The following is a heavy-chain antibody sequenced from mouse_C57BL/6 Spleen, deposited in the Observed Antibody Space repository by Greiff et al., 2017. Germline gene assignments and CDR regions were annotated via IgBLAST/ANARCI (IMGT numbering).Heavy chain of an antibody. V-gene: IGHV3-6*01. Sequence: ESGPGLVKPSQSLSLTCSVTGYSITSGYYWNWIRQFPGNKLEWMGYISYDGSNNYNPSLKNRISITRDTSKNQFFLKLNSVTTEDTATYYCARDTYYGSSLYYYAMDYWGQGTSVTVSS. CDR2: ISYDGSN. CDR1: GYSITSGYY. D-gene: IGHD1-1*01. CDR3: ARDTYYGSSLYYYAMDY. J-gene: IGHJ4*01.